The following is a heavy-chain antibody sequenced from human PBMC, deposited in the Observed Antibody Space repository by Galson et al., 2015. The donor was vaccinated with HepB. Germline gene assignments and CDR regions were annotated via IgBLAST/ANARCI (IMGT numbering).Heavy chain of an antibody. CDR1: GYTFTTYG. CDR3: ARDRGITVIPGTTDEGNWFDS. Sequence: QSGAEVKKPGESLRISCKASGYTFTTYGIDWVRQAPGQGLEWMGRISTYSGYTDHAHDFRDRLTLTTDTSTSTAYMELRSLRSDDTAVYYCARDRGITVIPGTTDEGNWFDSWGQGTLVTVSS. CDR2: ISTYSGYT. V-gene: IGHV1-18*01. D-gene: IGHD2-2*01. J-gene: IGHJ5*01.